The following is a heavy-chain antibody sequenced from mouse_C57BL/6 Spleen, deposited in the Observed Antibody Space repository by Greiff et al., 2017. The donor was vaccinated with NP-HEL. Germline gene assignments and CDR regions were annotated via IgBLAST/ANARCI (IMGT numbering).Heavy chain of an antibody. CDR1: GYTFTGYW. J-gene: IGHJ3*01. CDR3: ARKDYCGSSFAY. CDR2: ILPGSGST. Sequence: QVQLQQSGAELMKPGASVKLSCKATGYTFTGYWIEWVKQRPGHGLEWIGEILPGSGSTNYNEKFKGKATFTADTYSNTAYMQLSSLTTEDSAIYYCARKDYCGSSFAYWGQGTLVTVSA. D-gene: IGHD1-1*01. V-gene: IGHV1-9*01.